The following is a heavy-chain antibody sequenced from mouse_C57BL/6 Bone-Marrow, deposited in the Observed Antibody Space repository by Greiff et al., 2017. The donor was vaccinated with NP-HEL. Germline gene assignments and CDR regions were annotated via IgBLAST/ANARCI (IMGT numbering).Heavy chain of an antibody. V-gene: IGHV1-53*01. D-gene: IGHD1-1*01. J-gene: IGHJ2*01. CDR1: GYTFTSYW. CDR2: INPSNGGT. Sequence: VQLQQPGTELVKPGASVKLSCKASGYTFTSYWMHWVKQRPGQGLEWIGNINPSNGGTNYNEKFKSKATLTVDKSSSTAYMQLSSLTSEDSAVYCCASDWGYYGSPLGLRGQGTTLTVSS. CDR3: ASDWGYYGSPLGL.